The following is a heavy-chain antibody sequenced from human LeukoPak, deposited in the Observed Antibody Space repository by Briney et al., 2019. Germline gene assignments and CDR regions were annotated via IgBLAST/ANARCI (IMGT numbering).Heavy chain of an antibody. CDR1: GFTFSSYS. CDR3: ATYYYDSSGYYAHFDY. J-gene: IGHJ4*02. Sequence: GGSLRLSCAASGFTFSSYSMNWVREAPGKGLEWVSSISSTSSYIYYADSVKGRFTISRDNAKNSLYLQMNSLRAEDTAVYYCATYYYDSSGYYAHFDYWGQGTLVTVSS. D-gene: IGHD3-22*01. V-gene: IGHV3-21*01. CDR2: ISSTSSYI.